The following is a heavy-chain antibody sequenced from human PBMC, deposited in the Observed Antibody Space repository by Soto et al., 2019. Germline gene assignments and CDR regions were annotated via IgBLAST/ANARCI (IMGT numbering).Heavy chain of an antibody. V-gene: IGHV4-59*13. CDR1: GGSFGTNY. D-gene: IGHD3-10*01. CDR2: TYYTGIT. J-gene: IGHJ5*02. CDR3: ATDSAGRGPFDP. Sequence: PSETLSLTCTISGGSFGTNYWSWIRQAPGKGLEWIGYTYYTGITKYNPSLKSRATISVDTSNNQSSLTLNSEAAADTAVYYCATDSAGRGPFDPWGQGILVTVSS.